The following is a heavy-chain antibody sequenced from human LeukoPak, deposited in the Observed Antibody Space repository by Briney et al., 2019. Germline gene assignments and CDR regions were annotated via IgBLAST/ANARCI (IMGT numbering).Heavy chain of an antibody. D-gene: IGHD6-13*01. CDR1: GYTFTSYY. V-gene: IGHV1-46*01. J-gene: IGHJ6*03. CDR2: INPSGGST. Sequence: ASVKVPCKASGYTFTSYYMHWVRQAPGQGLEWMGIINPSGGSTSHAQKFQGRVTMTRDTSTSTVYMELSSLRSEDTAVYYCAREEAAGQYYYYYYYMDVWSKGTTVTVSS. CDR3: AREEAAGQYYYYYYYMDV.